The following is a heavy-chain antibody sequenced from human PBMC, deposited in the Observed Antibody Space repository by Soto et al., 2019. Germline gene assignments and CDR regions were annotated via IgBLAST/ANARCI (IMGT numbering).Heavy chain of an antibody. CDR1: GDSINNYY. V-gene: IGHV4-59*01. Sequence: PSETLSLTCTVSGDSINNYYWTWIRQPPGKGLEWIGYVYDSGSTSYNPSLKSRLTISVDTSKNQFSLKLKSVTAADTAVYYCETGTKYYYHGMDVWGQGTTVTVSS. J-gene: IGHJ6*02. CDR3: ETGTKYYYHGMDV. CDR2: VYDSGST.